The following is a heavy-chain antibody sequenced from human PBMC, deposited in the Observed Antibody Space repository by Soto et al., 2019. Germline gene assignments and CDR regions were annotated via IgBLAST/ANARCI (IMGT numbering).Heavy chain of an antibody. D-gene: IGHD3-22*01. CDR2: TRNKDHSYTT. CDR1: GFTFSSYA. Sequence: EVQLLESGGGLVQPGGSLRLSCAASGFTFSSYAMSWVRQAPGKGREWVGRTRNKDHSYTTEYAASVKGRFTISRDDSKNSLYLQMNSLKSEDTALYYCARSWLSGLGGMDVWGQGTTVTVS. CDR3: ARSWLSGLGGMDV. V-gene: IGHV3-72*01. J-gene: IGHJ6*02.